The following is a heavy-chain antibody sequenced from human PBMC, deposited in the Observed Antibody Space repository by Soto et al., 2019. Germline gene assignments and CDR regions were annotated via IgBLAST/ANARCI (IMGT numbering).Heavy chain of an antibody. Sequence: SETLSLTCTVSGGSISSYYGSWIRQPPGKGLEWIGYIYYSGSTNYNPSLKSRVTISVDTSKNQFSLKLSSVTAADTAVYYCARHPANNYDFWSGFDIWGQGTMVTVSS. J-gene: IGHJ3*02. V-gene: IGHV4-59*08. CDR1: GGSISSYY. CDR3: ARHPANNYDFWSGFDI. D-gene: IGHD3-3*01. CDR2: IYYSGST.